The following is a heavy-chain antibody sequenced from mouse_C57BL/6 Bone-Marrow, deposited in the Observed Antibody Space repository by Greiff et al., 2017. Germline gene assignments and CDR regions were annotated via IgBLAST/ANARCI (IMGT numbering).Heavy chain of an antibody. V-gene: IGHV1-76*01. D-gene: IGHD1-1*01. CDR2: IYPGSGNT. Sequence: QVQLQQSGAELVRPGASVKLSCKASGYTFTDYYINWVKQRPGQGLEWIARIYPGSGNTYYNEKFTGKATLTAEKSSSTAYMHLSSLTSEDSAVYFCARHLTYGFLNAMDYWGQGTSVTVSS. CDR1: GYTFTDYY. J-gene: IGHJ4*01. CDR3: ARHLTYGFLNAMDY.